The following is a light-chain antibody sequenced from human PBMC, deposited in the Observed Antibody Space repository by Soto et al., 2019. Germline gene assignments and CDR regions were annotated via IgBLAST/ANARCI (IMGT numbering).Light chain of an antibody. CDR1: QSLLHSDGYNH. V-gene: IGKV2-28*01. CDR3: MQALHPPPT. J-gene: IGKJ4*01. Sequence: DIVMTQAPLSLPVTPGEPASISCRSSQSLLHSDGYNHLDWYLQKPGQSPQLLIYEGSKRASGDPDRFSGSGSGTDFTLKISRVEAEDVGVYHCMQALHPPPTFGGGTKVEIK. CDR2: EGS.